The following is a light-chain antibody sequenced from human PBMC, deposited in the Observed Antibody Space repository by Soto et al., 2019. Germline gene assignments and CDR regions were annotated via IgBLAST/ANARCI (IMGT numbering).Light chain of an antibody. Sequence: EIVMTQSPATLSVSPGERATLSCRASQSVSSNLAWYQQKPGQAPRLLIYGASTRATGIPARFSGSGSGTEFTLTISSLQSEYFAVYYCQQYNNWRTITFGQVTRLEIK. V-gene: IGKV3-15*01. CDR1: QSVSSN. CDR2: GAS. CDR3: QQYNNWRTIT. J-gene: IGKJ5*01.